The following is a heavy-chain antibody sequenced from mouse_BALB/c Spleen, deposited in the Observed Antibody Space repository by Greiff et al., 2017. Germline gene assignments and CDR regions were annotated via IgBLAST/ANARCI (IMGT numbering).Heavy chain of an antibody. V-gene: IGHV5-6-5*01. CDR3: ASRSTMITTWFAY. Sequence: EVQLVESGGGLVKPGGSLKLSCAASGFTFSSYAMSWVRQTPEKRLEWVASISSGGSTYYPDSVKGRFTISRDNARNILYLQMSSLRSEDTAMYYCASRSTMITTWFAYWGQGTLVTVSA. CDR2: ISSGGST. D-gene: IGHD2-4*01. CDR1: GFTFSSYA. J-gene: IGHJ3*01.